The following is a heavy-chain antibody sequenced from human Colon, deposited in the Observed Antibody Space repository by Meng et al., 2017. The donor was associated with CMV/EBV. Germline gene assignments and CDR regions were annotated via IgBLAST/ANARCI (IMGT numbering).Heavy chain of an antibody. D-gene: IGHD5-24*01. J-gene: IGHJ4*02. Sequence: VSCKASGYTFIGYKIHWVRQAPGQGLEWMGWINPNMGGPTYAQKFKGRVTVTRDTSISTVYMEVNSLTSDDTAVYYCARAGDDYFDLWGQGTLVTSPQ. CDR2: INPNMGGP. CDR1: GYTFIGYK. CDR3: ARAGDDYFDL. V-gene: IGHV1-2*02.